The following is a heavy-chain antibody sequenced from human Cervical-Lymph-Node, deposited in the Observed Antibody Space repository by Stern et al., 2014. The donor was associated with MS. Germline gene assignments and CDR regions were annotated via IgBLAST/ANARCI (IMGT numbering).Heavy chain of an antibody. CDR3: AKGGSGSYLD. Sequence: VQLVESGGGVVQPGGSLRLSCVASGFVFRNYAAHWVRQPPGKGLEWVALVSFDGRDKYYTDSVKGRFTVSRDNSKNTLYLEMNSLRPEDTAVYYCAKGGSGSYLDWGQGSLVTVSS. CDR2: VSFDGRDK. CDR1: GFVFRNYA. V-gene: IGHV3-30*18. D-gene: IGHD1-26*01. J-gene: IGHJ4*02.